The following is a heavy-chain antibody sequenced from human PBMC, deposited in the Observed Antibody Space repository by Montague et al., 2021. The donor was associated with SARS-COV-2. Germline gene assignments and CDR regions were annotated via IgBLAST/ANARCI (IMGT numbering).Heavy chain of an antibody. V-gene: IGHV4-4*02. CDR2: VYRTGGT. CDR1: GGSVNSTNW. CDR3: ARTGAYDHFDY. D-gene: IGHD5-12*01. Sequence: SETLSLTCTVSGGSVNSTNWWSWVRQPPGKGLEWIAAVYRTGGTXFNPSFRSRVTLSIDRSKNLFSLNLNSVTVADTAVYYCARTGAYDHFDYWGPGTLVIVSS. J-gene: IGHJ4*02.